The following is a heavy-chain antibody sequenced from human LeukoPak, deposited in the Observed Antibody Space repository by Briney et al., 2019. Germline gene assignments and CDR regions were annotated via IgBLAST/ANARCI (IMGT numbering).Heavy chain of an antibody. J-gene: IGHJ5*02. D-gene: IGHD6-13*01. V-gene: IGHV4-30-4*07. CDR1: GGSISSGGYS. Sequence: SQTLSLTCAVSGGSISSGGYSWSWIRQPPGKGLEWIGYIYYSGSTYYNPSLKSRVTISLDTSKNQFSLKLSSVTAADTAVYYCARKGGGQLVNTRRWFDPWGQGTLVTVSS. CDR3: ARKGGGQLVNTRRWFDP. CDR2: IYYSGST.